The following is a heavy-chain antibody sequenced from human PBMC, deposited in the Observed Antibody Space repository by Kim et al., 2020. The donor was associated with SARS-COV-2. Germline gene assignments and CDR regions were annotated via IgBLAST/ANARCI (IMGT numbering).Heavy chain of an antibody. J-gene: IGHJ4*02. V-gene: IGHV3-21*01. CDR2: ISSSSSYI. CDR3: ARANSGYDPGVRY. D-gene: IGHD5-12*01. Sequence: GGSLRLSCAASGFTFSSYSMNWVRQAPGKGLEWVSSISSSSSYIYYADSVKGRFTISRDNAKNSLYLQMNSLRAEDTAVYYCARANSGYDPGVRYWGQGTLVTVSS. CDR1: GFTFSSYS.